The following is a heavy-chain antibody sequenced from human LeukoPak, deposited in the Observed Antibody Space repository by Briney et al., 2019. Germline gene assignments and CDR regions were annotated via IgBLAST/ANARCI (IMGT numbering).Heavy chain of an antibody. D-gene: IGHD6-6*01. J-gene: IGHJ2*01. Sequence: PETLSLTCTVSGGSINSFYWSWLRQSPGKGLEWIGYIYYNGNANYNPSLKSRVTMSVDTSKNQLSLKLTSVTAADTAVYYCARDSSTVTYWYSDLWGRGTLVIVSS. CDR3: ARDSSTVTYWYSDL. CDR2: IYYNGNA. CDR1: GGSINSFY. V-gene: IGHV4-59*01.